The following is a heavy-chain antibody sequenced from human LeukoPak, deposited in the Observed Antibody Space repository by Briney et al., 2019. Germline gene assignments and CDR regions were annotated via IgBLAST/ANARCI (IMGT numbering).Heavy chain of an antibody. J-gene: IGHJ4*02. Sequence: SETLSLTCTVSGGSISSGSYYWTWIRQPAGKRLEWIGRVFSSGSTTYNPSLKSRVTLSLDTSKNQFSLKLRSVTAADTAVYYCARGSSGIVGATNDWGQGTLVTVSS. CDR2: VFSSGST. D-gene: IGHD1-26*01. CDR1: GGSISSGSYY. V-gene: IGHV4-61*02. CDR3: ARGSSGIVGATND.